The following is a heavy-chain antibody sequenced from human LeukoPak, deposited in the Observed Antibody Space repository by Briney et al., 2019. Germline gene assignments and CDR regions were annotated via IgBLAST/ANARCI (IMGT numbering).Heavy chain of an antibody. Sequence: GGSLRLSCAASGFTFSNYAMSWVRQAPGKGLEWVANIKQDGSEKYYVDSVKGRFTISRDNARNSLYLQMNSLRADDTAVYYCARGGGYAWDYWGQGTLVTVSS. CDR3: ARGGGYAWDY. D-gene: IGHD5-12*01. V-gene: IGHV3-7*01. J-gene: IGHJ4*02. CDR1: GFTFSNYA. CDR2: IKQDGSEK.